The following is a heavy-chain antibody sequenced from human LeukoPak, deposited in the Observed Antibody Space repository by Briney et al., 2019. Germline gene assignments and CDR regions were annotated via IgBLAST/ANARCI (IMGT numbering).Heavy chain of an antibody. D-gene: IGHD3-3*01. CDR1: GFTFSTYA. CDR2: IKQDGSEK. Sequence: PGGSLRLSCAASGFTFSTYAMSWVRQAPGKGLEWVANIKQDGSEKYYVDSVKGRFTISRDNAKNSLYLQMNSLRAEDTAVYYCARDSFELRFLEWLPYPYYFDYWGQGTLVTVSS. V-gene: IGHV3-7*01. J-gene: IGHJ4*02. CDR3: ARDSFELRFLEWLPYPYYFDY.